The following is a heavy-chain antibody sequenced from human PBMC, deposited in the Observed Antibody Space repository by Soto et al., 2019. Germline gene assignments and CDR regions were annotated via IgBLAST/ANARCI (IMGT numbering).Heavy chain of an antibody. V-gene: IGHV3-64D*06. CDR3: VKDMRSSSWIPHFDY. Sequence: GGSLRLSCSASGFTFSSYAMHWVRQAPGKGLEYVSAISSNGGSTYYADSVKGRFTISRDNSKNTLYLQMSSLRAEDTAVYYCVKDMRSSSWIPHFDYWGQGTLVTVSS. CDR1: GFTFSSYA. CDR2: ISSNGGST. D-gene: IGHD6-13*01. J-gene: IGHJ4*02.